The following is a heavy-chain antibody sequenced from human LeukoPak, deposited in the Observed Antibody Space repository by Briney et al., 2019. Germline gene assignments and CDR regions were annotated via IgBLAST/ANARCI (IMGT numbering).Heavy chain of an antibody. CDR2: IAYDGSNK. V-gene: IGHV3-30*18. CDR3: AKDLYDFWSGYGSNFDY. J-gene: IGHJ4*02. CDR1: GFTFSSYG. Sequence: GSLRLSCAASGFTFSSYGMHWVRQAPGKGLKWVAVIAYDGSNKYYADSVKGRFTISRDNSKNTLYLQMNSLRAEDTAVYYCAKDLYDFWSGYGSNFDYWGQGTLVTVSS. D-gene: IGHD3-3*01.